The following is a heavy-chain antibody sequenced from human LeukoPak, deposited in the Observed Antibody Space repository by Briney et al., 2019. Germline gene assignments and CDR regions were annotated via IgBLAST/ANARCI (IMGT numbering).Heavy chain of an antibody. J-gene: IGHJ4*02. V-gene: IGHV4-4*07. CDR3: AGEVLGWYPNY. Sequence: PSETLSLTCTVSGGPMSTYYWSWIRQPAEKGLEWIGRIYSSGSTSYNPSLKSRVSISVDNSKNQFSLKVRSVTAADTAVYYCAGEVLGWYPNYWGQGTLVTVSS. D-gene: IGHD6-19*01. CDR2: IYSSGST. CDR1: GGPMSTYY.